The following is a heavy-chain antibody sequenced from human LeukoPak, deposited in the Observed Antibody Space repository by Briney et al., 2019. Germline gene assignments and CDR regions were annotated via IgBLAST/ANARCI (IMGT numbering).Heavy chain of an antibody. Sequence: PGRSLRLSCAASGFTFSSYGMLWVRQAPGKGLEWVAVIWYDGSNKYYADSVKGRFTISRDNSKNTLYLQMNSLRAEDTAVYYCARDLGSSSWSHQGRIHLYNWFDPWGQGTLVTVSS. J-gene: IGHJ5*02. CDR1: GFTFSSYG. D-gene: IGHD6-13*01. CDR3: ARDLGSSSWSHQGRIHLYNWFDP. CDR2: IWYDGSNK. V-gene: IGHV3-33*01.